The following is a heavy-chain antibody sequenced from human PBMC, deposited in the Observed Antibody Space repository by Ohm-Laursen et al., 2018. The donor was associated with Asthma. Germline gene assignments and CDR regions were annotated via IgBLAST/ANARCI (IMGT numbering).Heavy chain of an antibody. CDR1: GGTFSSYA. CDR2: IIPIFGTA. V-gene: IGHV1-69*13. J-gene: IGHJ6*02. D-gene: IGHD4-17*01. Sequence: SVKVSCKASGGTFSSYAISWVRQAPGQGLEWMGGIIPIFGTANYAQKFQGRVTITADESTSTAYMELSSPRSEDTAVYYCARPTVTTQRPNYYYYGMDVWGQGTTVTVSS. CDR3: ARPTVTTQRPNYYYYGMDV.